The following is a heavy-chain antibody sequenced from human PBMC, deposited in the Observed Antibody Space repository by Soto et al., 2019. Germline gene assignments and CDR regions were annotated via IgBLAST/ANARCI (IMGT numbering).Heavy chain of an antibody. CDR3: ARAFCSGDSCPLQH. J-gene: IGHJ1*01. CDR1: GFTFTTYW. D-gene: IGHD2-15*01. Sequence: EVQLVESGGGLVQPGGSLRLSCAASGFTFTTYWMSWVRQAPGKGLEWVASINQDGSEKTYLDSVKGRLTISRDNAKNSLHLVMNSLRAEDTAVYYCARAFCSGDSCPLQHWGQGNLVTVSP. CDR2: INQDGSEK. V-gene: IGHV3-7*01.